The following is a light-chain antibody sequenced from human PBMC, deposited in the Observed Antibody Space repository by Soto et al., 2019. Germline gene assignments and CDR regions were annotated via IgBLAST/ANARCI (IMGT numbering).Light chain of an antibody. J-gene: IGLJ3*02. CDR1: SSDVGFYNY. CDR2: EVS. V-gene: IGLV2-14*01. CDR3: SSYTSSRTRV. Sequence: QSALTQPASVSGSPGQSITISCTGTSSDVGFYNYVSWYQQHPGKVPKLMIYEVSNRPSGISNRFSGSKSGNTASLTISGLQAEDEADYYCSSYTSSRTRVFGGGTKLTVL.